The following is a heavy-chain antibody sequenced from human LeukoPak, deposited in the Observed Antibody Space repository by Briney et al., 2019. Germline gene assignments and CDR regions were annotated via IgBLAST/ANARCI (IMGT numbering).Heavy chain of an antibody. CDR2: ISAASAAT. CDR1: GFTFNTYS. Sequence: GGSLRLSRAASGFTFNTYSMNCIREGPGKGLEWISFISAASAATKYAESVKGRFTISRDNVDNSVNLQMNRLRDEYTVVYYCARVGVFSSSWLLYWGQGTLVTGSS. V-gene: IGHV3-48*02. J-gene: IGHJ4*02. D-gene: IGHD6-13*01. CDR3: ARVGVFSSSWLLY.